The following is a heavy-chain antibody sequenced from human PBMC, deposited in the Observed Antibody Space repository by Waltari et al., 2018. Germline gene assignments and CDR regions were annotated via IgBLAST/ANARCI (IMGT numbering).Heavy chain of an antibody. Sequence: QVQLQESGPGLVKPSETLSLTCTVSGGSISSYYWSWIRQPPGKGLEWIGYIYYSGSTNYNPSLKSRVTIAVDTSKNQFSLKLSSVTAADTAVYYCAREGFGRNDAFDIWGQGTMVIVSS. CDR3: AREGFGRNDAFDI. V-gene: IGHV4-59*01. D-gene: IGHD3-10*01. CDR1: GGSISSYY. CDR2: IYYSGST. J-gene: IGHJ3*02.